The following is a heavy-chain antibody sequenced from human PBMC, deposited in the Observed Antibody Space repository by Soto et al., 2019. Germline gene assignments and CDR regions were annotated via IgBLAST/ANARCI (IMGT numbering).Heavy chain of an antibody. V-gene: IGHV3-21*01. CDR1: GFTFSSYS. Sequence: PGGSLRLSCAASGFTFSSYSMNWVRQAPGKGLEWVSSISSSSSYIYYADSVKGRFTISRDNAKNSLYLQMNSLRAEDTAVYYCARGDYDISTGDAFDIWGQGTMVTVSS. J-gene: IGHJ3*02. CDR2: ISSSSSYI. CDR3: ARGDYDISTGDAFDI. D-gene: IGHD3-9*01.